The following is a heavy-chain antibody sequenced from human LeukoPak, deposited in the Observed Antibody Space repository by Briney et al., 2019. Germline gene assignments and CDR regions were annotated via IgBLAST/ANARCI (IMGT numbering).Heavy chain of an antibody. CDR2: IYYSGST. V-gene: IGHV4-31*03. CDR3: ARMVRGVIIRPRNWFDP. D-gene: IGHD3-10*01. CDR1: GGSISSGGYY. J-gene: IGHJ5*02. Sequence: PSQTLSLTCTVSGGSISSGGYYWSWLRQHPGKGLEWIGYIYYSGSTYYNPSLKSRVTISVDTSKNQFSLKLSSVTAADTAVYYCARMVRGVIIRPRNWFDPWGQGTLVTVSS.